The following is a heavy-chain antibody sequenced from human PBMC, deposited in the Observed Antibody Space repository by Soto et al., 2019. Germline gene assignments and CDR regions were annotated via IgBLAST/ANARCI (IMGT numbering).Heavy chain of an antibody. Sequence: PSETLSLTCTVSGGSISSYYWSWIRQPPGKGLEWIGYIYYSGSPNYSPSLESRVTISEDTSKNQFSLKLSSVTAADTPIYYCVGGRADYNGWYFDLWGRRTLVTV. V-gene: IGHV4-59*01. D-gene: IGHD4-4*01. CDR1: GGSISSYY. J-gene: IGHJ2*01. CDR3: VGGRADYNGWYFDL. CDR2: IYYSGSP.